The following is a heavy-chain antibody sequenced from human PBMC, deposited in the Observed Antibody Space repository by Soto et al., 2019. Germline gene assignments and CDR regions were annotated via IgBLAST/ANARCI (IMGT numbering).Heavy chain of an antibody. CDR2: ISAYNGNT. Sequence: ASVKVSCKASGYTFTSYGISWVRQAPGQGLEWMGWISAYNGNTNYAQKLQGRVTMTTDTSTSTAYMELRSLRSDDTAVYYCARVAIYDYYYYGMDVWGQGTTVTVSS. CDR3: ARVAIYDYYYYGMDV. J-gene: IGHJ6*02. D-gene: IGHD5-12*01. CDR1: GYTFTSYG. V-gene: IGHV1-18*04.